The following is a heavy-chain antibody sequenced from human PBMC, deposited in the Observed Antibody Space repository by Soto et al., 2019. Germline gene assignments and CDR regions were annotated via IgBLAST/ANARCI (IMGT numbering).Heavy chain of an antibody. V-gene: IGHV1-69*01. D-gene: IGHD1-26*01. CDR1: GGTFSSYA. J-gene: IGHJ5*02. Sequence: QVQLVQSGAEVKKPGSSVKVSCKASGGTFSSYAISWVRQAPGQGLEWMGGIIPIFGTANYAQKFQGRVTITADEAPSTAYIELTSLKSEHTAVYYCASTPGEVGAIHNWFDPWGQGTLVTVSS. CDR2: IIPIFGTA. CDR3: ASTPGEVGAIHNWFDP.